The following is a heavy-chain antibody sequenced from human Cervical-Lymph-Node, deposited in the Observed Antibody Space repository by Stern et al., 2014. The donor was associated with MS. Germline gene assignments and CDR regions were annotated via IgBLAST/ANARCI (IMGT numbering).Heavy chain of an antibody. V-gene: IGHV4-59*01. Sequence: QVQLVESGPGLVKPSETLSLTCTVSGGSISSYYWSWIRQPPGKGLEWIGYIYYSGSTNYNPSLKSRVTISVDTSKNQFSLKLRSVTAADTAVYYCARGCSGGSCLLDPWGQGTLVTVSS. D-gene: IGHD2-15*01. CDR2: IYYSGST. CDR1: GGSISSYY. CDR3: ARGCSGGSCLLDP. J-gene: IGHJ5*02.